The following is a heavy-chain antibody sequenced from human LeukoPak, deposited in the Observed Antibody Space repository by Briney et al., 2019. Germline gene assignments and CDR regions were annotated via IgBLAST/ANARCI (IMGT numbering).Heavy chain of an antibody. CDR3: AKECLPAYGFGYYYYGMDV. D-gene: IGHD4-17*01. CDR2: ISYDGSNK. Sequence: GGSLRLSCAASGFTFSSYGMHWVRQAPGKGLEWVAVISYDGSNKYYADSVKGRFTISRDNSKNTLYLQMNSLRAEDTAVYYCAKECLPAYGFGYYYYGMDVWGQGTLVTVSS. CDR1: GFTFSSYG. J-gene: IGHJ6*02. V-gene: IGHV3-30*18.